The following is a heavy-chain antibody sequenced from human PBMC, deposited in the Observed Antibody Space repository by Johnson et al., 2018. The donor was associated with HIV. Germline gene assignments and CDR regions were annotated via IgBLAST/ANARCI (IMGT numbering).Heavy chain of an antibody. J-gene: IGHJ3*01. CDR2: IYSGGST. CDR3: ARDRHGSGRPNAFDL. CDR1: GITVNTNY. Sequence: VQLVESGGGLVQSGESLRLSCAASGITVNTNYMSWVRRAPGQGLEWVSVIYSGGSTYYADSVKGRFTISRDNSKNTLYLQMNSPSPEDTGVYHCARDRHGSGRPNAFDLWGRGTKVTV. V-gene: IGHV3-66*02. D-gene: IGHD3-10*01.